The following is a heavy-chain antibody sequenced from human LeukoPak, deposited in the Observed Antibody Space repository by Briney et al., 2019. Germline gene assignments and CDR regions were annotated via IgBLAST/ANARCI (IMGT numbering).Heavy chain of an antibody. CDR1: GYTFTGYY. V-gene: IGHV1-2*02. D-gene: IGHD5-18*01. CDR3: ARVEAGYSYGYYYYYYMDV. CDR2: INPNSGGT. Sequence: WASVKVSCKASGYTFTGYYMHWVRQAPGQGLEWMGWINPNSGGTNYAQKFQGRVTMTRDTSISTAYMEPSRLRSDDTAVYYCARVEAGYSYGYYYYYYMDVWGKGTTVTVSS. J-gene: IGHJ6*03.